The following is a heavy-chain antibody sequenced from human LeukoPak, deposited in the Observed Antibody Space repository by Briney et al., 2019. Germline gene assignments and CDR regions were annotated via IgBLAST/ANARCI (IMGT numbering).Heavy chain of an antibody. Sequence: GGSLRLSCAASGFTFNNAWMNWVRQAPGKGLEWVGRIKSQADGGTTDYAAPVKGRFTISRDDSKNTLYLQMNSLKIEDTALYYCTTEGRLRYYYFDYWGQGTLVTVSS. J-gene: IGHJ4*02. D-gene: IGHD3-9*01. CDR3: TTEGRLRYYYFDY. CDR1: GFTFNNAW. CDR2: IKSQADGGTT. V-gene: IGHV3-15*01.